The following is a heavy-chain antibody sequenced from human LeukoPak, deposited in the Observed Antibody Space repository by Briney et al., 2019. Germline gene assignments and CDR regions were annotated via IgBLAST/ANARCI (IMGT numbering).Heavy chain of an antibody. CDR2: IYYSGST. D-gene: IGHD2-2*01. CDR1: GGSISSSSYY. V-gene: IGHV4-39*01. Sequence: SETLSLTCTVSGGSISSSSYYWGWIRQPPGKGLEWIGSIYYSGSTYYNLSLKSRVTISVDTSKNQFSLKLSSVTAADTAVYYCATLGYCSSTSCSAFDYWGQGTLVTVSS. CDR3: ATLGYCSSTSCSAFDY. J-gene: IGHJ4*02.